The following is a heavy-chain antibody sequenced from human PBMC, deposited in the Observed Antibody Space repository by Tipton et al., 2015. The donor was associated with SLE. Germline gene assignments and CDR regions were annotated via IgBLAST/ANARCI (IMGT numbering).Heavy chain of an antibody. Sequence: TLSLTCTVSGGSISSGSYYWSWIRQPAGKGLEWIGRIYTSGSTNYNPSLKSRVTISVDTSKNQFSLKLSSVTAADTAVYYCARALTSAQGFYFESWGQGTLVTVSS. V-gene: IGHV4-61*02. J-gene: IGHJ4*02. CDR1: GGSISSGSYY. D-gene: IGHD2-2*01. CDR2: IYTSGST. CDR3: ARALTSAQGFYFES.